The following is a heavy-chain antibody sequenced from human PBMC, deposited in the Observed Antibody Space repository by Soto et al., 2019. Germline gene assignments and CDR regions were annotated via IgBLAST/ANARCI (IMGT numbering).Heavy chain of an antibody. CDR1: GVTFSSYA. J-gene: IGHJ3*01. D-gene: IGHD2-2*01. CDR3: ARWACSSTSCRSNAFDV. CDR2: IIPIFGTA. Sequence: GASVKVSCKASGVTFSSYAISWVRQAPGQGLEWMGGIIPIFGTANYAQKFQGRVTMTADESTSTAYMELRSLRSEDTAVYYCARWACSSTSCRSNAFDVWGQGTMVTVS. V-gene: IGHV1-69*13.